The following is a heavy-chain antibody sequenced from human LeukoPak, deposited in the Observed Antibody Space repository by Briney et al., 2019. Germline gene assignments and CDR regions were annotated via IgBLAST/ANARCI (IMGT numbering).Heavy chain of an antibody. J-gene: IGHJ4*02. CDR1: GFTFSSYA. D-gene: IGHD5-18*01. CDR3: AKGDTAMGFDY. Sequence: TGGSLRPSCTASGFTFSSYAMSWVRQAPGKGLEWVSAISGSGGSTYYADSVKGRFTISRDNSKNTLYLQMNSLRAEDTAVYYCAKGDTAMGFDYWGQGTLVTVSS. CDR2: ISGSGGST. V-gene: IGHV3-23*01.